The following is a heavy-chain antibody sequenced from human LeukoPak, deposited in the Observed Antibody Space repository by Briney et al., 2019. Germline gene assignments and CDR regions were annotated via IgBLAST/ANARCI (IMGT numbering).Heavy chain of an antibody. Sequence: SETLSLTCTVSGGSISSGGYYWSWIRQHPGKGLEWIGSIYYSGSTNYNPSLQGRVTISLDTSRNQFSLKLSSMTAADTAVYYCASGDNDPLFDYWGQGTLVTVSS. CDR3: ASGDNDPLFDY. V-gene: IGHV4-31*03. J-gene: IGHJ4*02. CDR2: IYYSGST. D-gene: IGHD1-1*01. CDR1: GGSISSGGYY.